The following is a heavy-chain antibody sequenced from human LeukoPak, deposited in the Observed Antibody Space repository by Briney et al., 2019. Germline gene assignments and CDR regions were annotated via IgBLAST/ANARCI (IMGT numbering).Heavy chain of an antibody. CDR3: ASGSSSEEAFDI. J-gene: IGHJ3*02. V-gene: IGHV1-8*03. Sequence: ASVKVSCKASGYTFTSYDINWVRQATGQGLEWMGWMNPNSGNTGYAQKFQGRVTITRNTSISTAYMELSSLRSEDTAVYYCASGSSSEEAFDIWGQGTMVTVSS. D-gene: IGHD6-13*01. CDR2: MNPNSGNT. CDR1: GYTFTSYD.